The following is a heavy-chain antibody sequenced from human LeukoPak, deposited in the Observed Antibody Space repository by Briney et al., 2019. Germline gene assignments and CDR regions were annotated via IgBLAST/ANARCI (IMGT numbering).Heavy chain of an antibody. V-gene: IGHV3-21*01. J-gene: IGHJ3*02. CDR1: GFTFSSYS. D-gene: IGHD6-6*01. CDR3: AREGSIAAGSDAFDI. CDR2: ISSSSSYI. Sequence: PGGSLRLSCAASGFTFSSYSMNWVRQAPGKGLEWVSSISSSSSYIYYADSVKGRFTISRDNAKNSLYLQMNSLRAEDTAVYYCAREGSIAAGSDAFDIWGQGTMVTVSS.